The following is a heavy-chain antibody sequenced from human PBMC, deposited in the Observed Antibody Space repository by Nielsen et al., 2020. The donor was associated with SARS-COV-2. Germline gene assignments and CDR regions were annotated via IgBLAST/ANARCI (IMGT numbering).Heavy chain of an antibody. CDR3: ARESGVGELLGVSFDY. V-gene: IGHV3-33*08. CDR2: IYYDGSKK. D-gene: IGHD3-10*01. J-gene: IGHJ4*02. Sequence: GESLKISCAASGFTFSNYEMNWVRQAPGKGLEWVAIIYYDGSKKYYADSVNGRFTISRDNSKNTLYLQMNSLRGEDTAVYYCARESGVGELLGVSFDYWGQGTLVTVSS. CDR1: GFTFSNYE.